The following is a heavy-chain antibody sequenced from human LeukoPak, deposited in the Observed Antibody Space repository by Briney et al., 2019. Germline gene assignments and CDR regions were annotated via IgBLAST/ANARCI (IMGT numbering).Heavy chain of an antibody. D-gene: IGHD6-13*01. Sequence: SETLPLTCTVSGGSISSYYWSWIRQPPGKGLEWIGYIYYSGSTNYNPSLKSRVTISVDTSKNQFSLKLSSVTAADTAVYYCASLYSSSWYGGDFDYWGQGTLVTVSS. CDR1: GGSISSYY. CDR2: IYYSGST. V-gene: IGHV4-59*01. CDR3: ASLYSSSWYGGDFDY. J-gene: IGHJ4*02.